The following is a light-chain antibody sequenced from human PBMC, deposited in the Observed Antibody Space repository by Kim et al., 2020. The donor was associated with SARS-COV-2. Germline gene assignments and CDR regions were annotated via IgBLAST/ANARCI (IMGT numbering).Light chain of an antibody. V-gene: IGLV6-57*01. Sequence: NFMPTQPHSVSDSPGKTVTISCTRSSGNIASNFVQWYQQRPGSSPTIVIYEDYQRPSGVPDRFAGSIDRSANSASLTISGLKTEDEADYYCQSYDATNQVFGGGTQLTVL. J-gene: IGLJ3*02. CDR2: EDY. CDR3: QSYDATNQV. CDR1: SGNIASNF.